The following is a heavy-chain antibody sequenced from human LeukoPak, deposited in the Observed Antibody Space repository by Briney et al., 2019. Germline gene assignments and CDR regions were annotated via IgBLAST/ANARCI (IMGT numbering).Heavy chain of an antibody. Sequence: PSETLSLTCTVSGGSISSSSYYWGWIRQPPGKGLEWIGSIYYSGSTYYNPSLKSRVTISVDTSKNQFSLKLSSVTAADTAVYCCARNPYYDFWSGYPLPPIFDYWGQGTLVTVSS. D-gene: IGHD3-3*01. V-gene: IGHV4-39*01. CDR2: IYYSGST. CDR1: GGSISSSSYY. CDR3: ARNPYYDFWSGYPLPPIFDY. J-gene: IGHJ4*02.